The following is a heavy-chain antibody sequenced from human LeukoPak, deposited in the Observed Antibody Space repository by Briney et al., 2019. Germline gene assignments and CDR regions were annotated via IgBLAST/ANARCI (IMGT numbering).Heavy chain of an antibody. CDR1: GYTFTGYY. CDR2: INPNSGGT. Sequence: EASVKVSCKASGYTFTGYYMHWVRQAPGQGLEWMGWINPNSGGTNYAQKFQGRVTMTRDTSISTAYMELSRLRSDDTAVYYCATTPRIAAAGTALGYWGQGTLVTVSS. J-gene: IGHJ4*02. V-gene: IGHV1-2*02. CDR3: ATTPRIAAAGTALGY. D-gene: IGHD6-13*01.